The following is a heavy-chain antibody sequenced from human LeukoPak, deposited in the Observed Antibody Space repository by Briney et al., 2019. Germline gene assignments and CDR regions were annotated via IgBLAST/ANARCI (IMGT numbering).Heavy chain of an antibody. CDR3: VRDLGFGALDY. CDR1: GYTITSYG. J-gene: IGHJ4*02. Sequence: GASVKVSCKASGYTITSYGISWVRQAPGQGLEWMGWISGYNDNAKYAQKVLGRVTMTTDTSTSTAYMEVRSLRSDDTAVYYCVRDLGFGALDYWGQGTLVIVSS. D-gene: IGHD4/OR15-4a*01. CDR2: ISGYNDNA. V-gene: IGHV1-18*01.